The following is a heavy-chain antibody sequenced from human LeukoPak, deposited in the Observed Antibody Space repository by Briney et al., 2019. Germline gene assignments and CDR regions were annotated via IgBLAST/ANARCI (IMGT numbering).Heavy chain of an antibody. CDR1: GGSISSGSYY. J-gene: IGHJ4*02. CDR2: IYTSGST. Sequence: KPSQTLSLTCTVSGGSISSGSYYWSWIRQPAGKGLEWIGRIYTSGSTNYNPSLKSRVTISVDTSKNQFSLKLSSVTAADTAVYYCARHRARSAESSWYGYWGQGTLVTVSS. CDR3: ARHRARSAESSWYGY. D-gene: IGHD6-13*01. V-gene: IGHV4-61*02.